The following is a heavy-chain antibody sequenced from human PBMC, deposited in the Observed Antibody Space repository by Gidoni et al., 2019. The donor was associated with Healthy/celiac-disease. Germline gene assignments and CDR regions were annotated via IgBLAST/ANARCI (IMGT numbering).Heavy chain of an antibody. D-gene: IGHD3-10*01. CDR1: GYSFTTYW. CDR3: ARQLGEYYGSGIEWFDP. Sequence: EVQLVQSGAEVKKPGESLKLSCKGSGYSFTTYWIGWVRQMPGKGLEWMGIIYPGDSDTRYSPSFQGQVTISADKSISTAYLQWSSLKASDTARYYCARQLGEYYGSGIEWFDPWGQGTLVTVSS. J-gene: IGHJ5*02. V-gene: IGHV5-51*01. CDR2: IYPGDSDT.